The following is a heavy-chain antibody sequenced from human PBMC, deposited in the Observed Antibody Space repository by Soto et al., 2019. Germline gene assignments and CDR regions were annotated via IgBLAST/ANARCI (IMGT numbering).Heavy chain of an antibody. D-gene: IGHD2-15*01. CDR2: ISAYNGNT. J-gene: IGHJ3*02. Sequence: GASVKVSCKASGYTFTSYGISWVRQAPGQGLEWMGWISAYNGNTNYAQKLQGRVTMTTDTSTSTAYMELRSLRSDDTAVYYCAWRSCSGGSCYDAFHIWGQGTMVTVSS. CDR3: AWRSCSGGSCYDAFHI. CDR1: GYTFTSYG. V-gene: IGHV1-18*01.